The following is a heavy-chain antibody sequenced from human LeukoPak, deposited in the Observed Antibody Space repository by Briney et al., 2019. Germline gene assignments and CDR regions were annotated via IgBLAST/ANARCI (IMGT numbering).Heavy chain of an antibody. CDR3: ARLYGNYQNYFDY. CDR1: GGSISTITYY. D-gene: IGHD1-7*01. J-gene: IGHJ4*02. CDR2: MYYRGNT. Sequence: SETLSHTCTVSGGSISTITYYWGWIHQPPGKGLEWVGHMYYRGNTFYNPSLKSRVTISVDTSKNQFSLKLRSVTAADTAVYYCARLYGNYQNYFDYWGQGTLVTVSS. V-gene: IGHV4-39*07.